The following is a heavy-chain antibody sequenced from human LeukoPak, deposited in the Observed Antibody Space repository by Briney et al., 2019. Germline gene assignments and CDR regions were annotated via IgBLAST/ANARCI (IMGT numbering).Heavy chain of an antibody. V-gene: IGHV4-4*07. CDR1: GGSISSYY. D-gene: IGHD3-10*01. Sequence: PSETLSLTCTVSGGSISSYYWSWIRQPAGKGLEWIGRISTSGSTNYNPSLKSRVTMSVDTSKNQFSLKLISVTAADTAVYYCATGITMVRGDAFDIWGEGTKVTVSS. CDR3: ATGITMVRGDAFDI. J-gene: IGHJ3*02. CDR2: ISTSGST.